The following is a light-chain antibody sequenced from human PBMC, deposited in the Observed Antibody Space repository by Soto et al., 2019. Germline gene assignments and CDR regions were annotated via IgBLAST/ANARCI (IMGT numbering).Light chain of an antibody. Sequence: DIQMTQSPSSLSSSVADRVTITCRASQGISNYLAWYQQKPGKVPKLLIYAASTLQSGVASRFSGSRSGTDFTLAISSRQFEDGALYCYHKYNSASRSFGLGNKVEI. CDR1: QGISNY. CDR3: HKYNSASRS. J-gene: IGKJ1*01. CDR2: AAS. V-gene: IGKV1-27*01.